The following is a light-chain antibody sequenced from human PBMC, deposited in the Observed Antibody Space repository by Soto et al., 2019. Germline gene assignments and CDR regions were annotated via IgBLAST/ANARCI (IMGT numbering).Light chain of an antibody. V-gene: IGKV3-15*01. CDR2: GAS. J-gene: IGKJ1*01. CDR3: QQYKNWPWT. CDR1: QSVSSN. Sequence: EIVMTQSPATLSVSPGERATLSCRASQSVSSNLAWYQQKPGQAPRLLIYGASTRATGISARFSGSGSGTEFTLTISSLQSEDCAVYYCQQYKNWPWTFGQGTKVDIK.